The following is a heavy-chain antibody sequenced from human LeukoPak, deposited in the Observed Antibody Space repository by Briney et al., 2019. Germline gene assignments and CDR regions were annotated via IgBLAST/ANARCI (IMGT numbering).Heavy chain of an antibody. J-gene: IGHJ4*02. CDR3: ARTTVTKRVFDY. CDR2: VYYSGST. D-gene: IGHD4-11*01. Sequence: SETLSLTCTVSGGSISSSSYYWGWIRQPPGKGLEWIGSVYYSGSTYYNPSLKSRVTISVDTSKNQFSLKLSSVTAADTAVYYCARTTVTKRVFDYWGQGTLVTVSS. CDR1: GGSISSSSYY. V-gene: IGHV4-39*01.